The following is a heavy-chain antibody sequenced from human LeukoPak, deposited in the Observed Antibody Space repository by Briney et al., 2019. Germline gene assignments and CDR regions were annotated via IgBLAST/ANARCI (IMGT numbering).Heavy chain of an antibody. CDR2: ISSSSSYI. V-gene: IGHV3-21*01. Sequence: GGSLRLSCAASGFTFSSYSMNWVRQAPGKGLEWVSSISSSSSYIYYADSVKGRFTISRDNAKNSLYLQMNSLRAEDTAVYYCARENLGIAARPHGSYFDYWGQGTLVTVSS. J-gene: IGHJ4*02. CDR3: ARENLGIAARPHGSYFDY. D-gene: IGHD6-6*01. CDR1: GFTFSSYS.